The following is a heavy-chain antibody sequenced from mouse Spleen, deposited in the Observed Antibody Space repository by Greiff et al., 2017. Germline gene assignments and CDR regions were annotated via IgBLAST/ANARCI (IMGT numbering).Heavy chain of an antibody. Sequence: EVKVVESEGGLVQPGSSMKLSCTASGFTFSDYYMAWVRQVPEKGLEWVANINYDGSSTYYLDSLKSRFIISRDNAKNILYLQMSSLKSEDTATYYCARGRWYFDVWGAGTTVTVSS. CDR2: INYDGSST. J-gene: IGHJ1*01. CDR3: ARGRWYFDV. CDR1: GFTFSDYY. V-gene: IGHV5-16*01.